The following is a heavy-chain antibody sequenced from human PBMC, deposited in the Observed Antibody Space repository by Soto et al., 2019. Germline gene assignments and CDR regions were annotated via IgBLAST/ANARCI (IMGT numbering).Heavy chain of an antibody. CDR2: IYYSGST. CDR3: ARGAVGYCSGGSCYFDY. D-gene: IGHD2-15*01. V-gene: IGHV4-59*01. CDR1: GGSISSYY. Sequence: SETLSLTCTVSGGSISSYYLSWIRQPPGKGLEWIGYIYYSGSTNYNPSLKSRVTISVDTSKNQFSLKLSSVTAADTAVYYCARGAVGYCSGGSCYFDYWGQGTLVTVSS. J-gene: IGHJ4*02.